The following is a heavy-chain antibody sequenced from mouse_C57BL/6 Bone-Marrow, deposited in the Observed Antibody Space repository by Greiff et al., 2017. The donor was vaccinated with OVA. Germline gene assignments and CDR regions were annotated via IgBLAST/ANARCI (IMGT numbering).Heavy chain of an antibody. J-gene: IGHJ1*03. CDR3: ARDGTSWYFDV. D-gene: IGHD2-1*01. V-gene: IGHV1-59*01. CDR1: GYTFTSYW. Sequence: QVQLQQPGAELVRPGTSVKLSCKASGYTFTSYWMHWVKQRPGQGLEWIGVIDPSDSYTNYNQKFKGKATLTVDTSSSTAYMQLSSLTSEDSAVDDCARDGTSWYFDVWGTGTTVTVSS. CDR2: IDPSDSYT.